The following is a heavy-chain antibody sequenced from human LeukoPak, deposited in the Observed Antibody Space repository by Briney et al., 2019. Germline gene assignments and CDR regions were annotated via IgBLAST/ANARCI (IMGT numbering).Heavy chain of an antibody. J-gene: IGHJ5*02. D-gene: IGHD3-3*01. CDR2: ISGSGGST. V-gene: IGHV3-23*01. Sequence: PGGSLRLSCAASGFTFSSYAMSWVRQAPGKGLEWVSAISGSGGSTYYADSVKGRFTISRDNSKNTLYLQMNSLRAEDTAVYYCARAPNDFWSGYNTDGDWFDPWGQGALITVSS. CDR3: ARAPNDFWSGYNTDGDWFDP. CDR1: GFTFSSYA.